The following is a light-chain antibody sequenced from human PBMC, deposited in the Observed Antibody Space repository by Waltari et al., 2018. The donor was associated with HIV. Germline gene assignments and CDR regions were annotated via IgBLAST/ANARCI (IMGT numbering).Light chain of an antibody. CDR2: EVS. J-gene: IGLJ2*01. V-gene: IGLV2-23*02. Sequence: QSALTQPASVSGSPGQSITIPCTGTSSDVWSFNLVSWYQQHPGKAPKLMIYEVSKRPSGVSNRFSGSKSGNTASLTISGLQAEDEADYYCCSYAGSSTYVVFGGGTKLTVL. CDR3: CSYAGSSTYVV. CDR1: SSDVWSFNL.